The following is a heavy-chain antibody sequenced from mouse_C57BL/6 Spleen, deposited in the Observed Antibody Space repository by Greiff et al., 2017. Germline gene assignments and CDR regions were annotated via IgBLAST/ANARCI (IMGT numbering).Heavy chain of an antibody. V-gene: IGHV3-1*01. J-gene: IGHJ4*01. CDR1: GYSITSGYD. CDR3: ARGTTVDYAMDY. Sequence: EVQLQESGPGMVKPSQSLSLTCTVTGYSITSGYDWHWIRHFPGNKLEWMGYISYSGSTNYNPSLKSRISITHDTSKNHFFLKLNSVTTEYTATYYCARGTTVDYAMDYWGQGTSVTVSS. CDR2: ISYSGST. D-gene: IGHD1-1*01.